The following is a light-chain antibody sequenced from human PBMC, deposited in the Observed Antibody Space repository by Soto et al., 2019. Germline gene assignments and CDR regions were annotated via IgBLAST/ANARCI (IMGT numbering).Light chain of an antibody. J-gene: IGLJ3*02. CDR2: EVS. V-gene: IGLV2-14*01. CDR3: SSYTSSSSLV. CDR1: SSDVGGYTY. Sequence: QSALTQPASVSGSPGQSITISCTGTSSDVGGYTYVSWYQQHPGKAPKLIISEVSNRPSGVSHRFSGSMSGNTASLTITGLQAADEADYYCSSYTSSSSLVFGGGTKLTVL.